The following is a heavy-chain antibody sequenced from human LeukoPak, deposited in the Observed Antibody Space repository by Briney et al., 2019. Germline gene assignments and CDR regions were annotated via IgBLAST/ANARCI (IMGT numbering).Heavy chain of an antibody. D-gene: IGHD7-27*01. CDR3: ASLGSTRFDY. Sequence: SETLPLTCTVSGGSISSSDSYWSWIRQPPGKGLEWIGEINHSGSTNYNPSLKSRVTISVDTSKNQFSLKLSSVTAADTAVYYCASLGSTRFDYWGQGTLVTVSS. CDR1: GGSISSSDSY. V-gene: IGHV4-39*07. CDR2: INHSGST. J-gene: IGHJ4*02.